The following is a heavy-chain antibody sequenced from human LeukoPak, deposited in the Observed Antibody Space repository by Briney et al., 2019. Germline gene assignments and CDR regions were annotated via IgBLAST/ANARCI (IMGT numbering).Heavy chain of an antibody. CDR2: IYYSGST. V-gene: IGHV4-30-4*08. D-gene: IGHD5-24*01. J-gene: IGHJ6*02. CDR3: AGDRRDAYYYYYGMDV. Sequence: SQTLSLTCTVSGGSISSGSYYWSWIRQPPGKGLEWIGYIYYSGSTYYNPSLKSRVTISVDTSKNQFSLKLSSVTAADTAVYYCAGDRRDAYYYYYGMDVWGQGTTVTVSS. CDR1: GGSISSGSYY.